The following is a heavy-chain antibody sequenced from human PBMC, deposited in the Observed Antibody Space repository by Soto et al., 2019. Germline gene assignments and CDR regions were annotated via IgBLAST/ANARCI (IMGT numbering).Heavy chain of an antibody. Sequence: WSLRLSCAASGLSFSSYVMGWVRQAPGKGLEWVSAISGSGSGTYYAVSMKGRFTISRDNSKNTLYLQIYSLRAEDTAAYFCAKRRGEGYFDLWGRGTLVTVSS. V-gene: IGHV3-23*01. CDR2: ISGSGSGT. J-gene: IGHJ2*01. CDR1: GLSFSSYV. D-gene: IGHD3-10*01. CDR3: AKRRGEGYFDL.